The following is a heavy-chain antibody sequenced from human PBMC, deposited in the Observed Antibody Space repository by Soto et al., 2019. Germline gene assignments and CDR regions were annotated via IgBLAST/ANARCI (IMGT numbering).Heavy chain of an antibody. CDR2: IIPIFGTA. CDR3: AGVTAYGGSYHGYFQH. D-gene: IGHD1-26*01. V-gene: IGHV1-69*13. J-gene: IGHJ1*01. CDR1: GGTFSSYA. Sequence: SVKVSCKASGGTFSSYAISWARQAPGQGLEWMGGIIPIFGTANYAQKFQGRVTITADESTSTAYMELSSLRSEDTAVYYCAGVTAYGGSYHGYFQHWGQGTLVSVSS.